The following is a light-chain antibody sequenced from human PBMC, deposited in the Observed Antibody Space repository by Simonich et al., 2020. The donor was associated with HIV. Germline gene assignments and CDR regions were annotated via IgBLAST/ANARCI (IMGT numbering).Light chain of an antibody. CDR2: EVS. CDR1: SSDVGAYHY. V-gene: IGLV2-8*01. CDR3: SSYAGSNNFV. Sequence: QSALAQPPSASGSPGQAVTISCTGTSSDVGAYHYVSWYQQHPGKAPNLMIYEVSKRPSGVPVRFSGSRSGNTASLTVSGLQAEDEGDYYCSSYAGSNNFVFGGGTKLTVL. J-gene: IGLJ3*02.